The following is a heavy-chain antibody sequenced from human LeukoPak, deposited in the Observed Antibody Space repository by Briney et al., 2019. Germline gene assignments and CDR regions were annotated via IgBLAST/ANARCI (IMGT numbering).Heavy chain of an antibody. CDR3: AKDTQPWGSESYRRTTFDY. V-gene: IGHV3-9*01. Sequence: PGGSLRLSCVTSGFAFDKYAMHWVRQAPGKGLEWVSAISWNSGNIAYADSVKGRFTISRDNAKNSLYLLLSSLRPEDTAYYYCAKDTQPWGSESYRRTTFDYWGQGTLITVSS. D-gene: IGHD3-10*01. CDR1: GFAFDKYA. J-gene: IGHJ4*02. CDR2: ISWNSGNI.